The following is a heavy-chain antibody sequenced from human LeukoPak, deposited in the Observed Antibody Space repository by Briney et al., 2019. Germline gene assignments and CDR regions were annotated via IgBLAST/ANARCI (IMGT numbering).Heavy chain of an antibody. CDR2: IKQDGSEK. V-gene: IGHV3-7*01. J-gene: IGHJ4*02. D-gene: IGHD2-21*02. CDR3: AKDWGLWVVTQPTSLHDY. Sequence: PGRTLRLSCAVSGFTFSSYWMSWVRQAPGKGLEWVANIKQDGSEKYYLDTVKGRFTISRDNAENSLYLQMNSLRAEDTAVYYCAKDWGLWVVTQPTSLHDYWGQGTLVTVSS. CDR1: GFTFSSYW.